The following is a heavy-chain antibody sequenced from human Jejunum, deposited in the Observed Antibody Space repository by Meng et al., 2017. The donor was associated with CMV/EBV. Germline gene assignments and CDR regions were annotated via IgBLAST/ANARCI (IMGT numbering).Heavy chain of an antibody. J-gene: IGHJ4*02. D-gene: IGHD6-19*01. CDR1: GGSINNYY. Sequence: QGPLEESGPGLGKPSETLSLICTVSGGSINNYYWNWIRQSAGKGLEWIGRIYTSGSTNYNPSLQSRVTMSVDTSKNQFSLKLTSVTAADTAVYYCARGYSSDWYDYWGQGALVTVSS. CDR3: ARGYSSDWYDY. CDR2: IYTSGST. V-gene: IGHV4-4*07.